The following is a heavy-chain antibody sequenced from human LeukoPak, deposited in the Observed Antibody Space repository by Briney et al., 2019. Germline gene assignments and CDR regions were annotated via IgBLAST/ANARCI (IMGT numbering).Heavy chain of an antibody. CDR1: GGSFSGYY. Sequence: PSETLSLTCAVYGGSFSGYYWSWIRQPSGKGLEWIGEINHSGSTNYNPSLKSRVTISVDKSKNQFSLKLSSVTAADTAVYYCARDLVRGYSDAFDIWGQGTMVTVSS. J-gene: IGHJ3*02. V-gene: IGHV4-34*01. CDR3: ARDLVRGYSDAFDI. CDR2: INHSGST. D-gene: IGHD5-18*01.